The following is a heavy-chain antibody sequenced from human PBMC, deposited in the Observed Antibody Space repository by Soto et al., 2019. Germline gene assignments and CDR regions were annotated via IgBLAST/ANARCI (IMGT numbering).Heavy chain of an antibody. CDR3: ARARQVATTAMAP. D-gene: IGHD5-12*01. CDR2: IYHSGST. CDR1: GGSISSSNW. V-gene: IGHV4-4*02. J-gene: IGHJ5*02. Sequence: QVQLQESGPGLVKPSGTLSLTCAVSGGSISSSNWWSWVRQPPGKGLEWIGEIYHSGSTNYNPSLQSRVTISVDKSKNQFALQLSAVTAADTAVYYCARARQVATTAMAPWGQGTLVTVSS.